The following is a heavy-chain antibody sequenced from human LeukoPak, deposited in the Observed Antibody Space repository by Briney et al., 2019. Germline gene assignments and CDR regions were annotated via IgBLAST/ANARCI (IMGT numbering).Heavy chain of an antibody. CDR2: IKQDGSEK. Sequence: AGGSLRLSCAASGFTFSRSWMSWVRQAPGKGLEWVANIKQDGSEKYYVDSVKGRFTISRDNAKNSVYLQMNSLRAEDTAVYYCARDRGSSWSLNYYYYMDVWGKGTTVTVSS. D-gene: IGHD6-13*01. J-gene: IGHJ6*03. CDR1: GFTFSRSW. V-gene: IGHV3-7*01. CDR3: ARDRGSSWSLNYYYYMDV.